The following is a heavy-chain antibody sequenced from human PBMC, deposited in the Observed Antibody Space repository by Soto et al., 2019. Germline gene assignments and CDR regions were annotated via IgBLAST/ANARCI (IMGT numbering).Heavy chain of an antibody. V-gene: IGHV5-10-1*01. J-gene: IGHJ6*02. CDR1: GYSFTSYW. D-gene: IGHD6-6*01. CDR3: ARERAARLGNYYYGMDV. Sequence: GESLKISCKGSGYSFTSYWISWVRQMPGKGLEWMGRIDPSDSYTNYSPSFQGHVTISADKSISTAYLQWSSLKASDTAMYYCARERAARLGNYYYGMDVWGQGTRVTVSS. CDR2: IDPSDSYT.